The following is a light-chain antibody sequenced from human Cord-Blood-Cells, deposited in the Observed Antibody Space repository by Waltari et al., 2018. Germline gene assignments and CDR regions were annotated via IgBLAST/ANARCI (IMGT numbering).Light chain of an antibody. CDR1: QSVSSY. CDR3: QQRSNWPPYT. Sequence: EIVLTQSPATLSLSPGERATLSCRASQSVSSYLAWYQQKPGQAPQLIYDASNRATGIPARFSGSGSGTDFTLTISSLEPEDFAVYYCQQRSNWPPYTFGQGTKLEIK. CDR2: DAS. J-gene: IGKJ2*01. V-gene: IGKV3-11*01.